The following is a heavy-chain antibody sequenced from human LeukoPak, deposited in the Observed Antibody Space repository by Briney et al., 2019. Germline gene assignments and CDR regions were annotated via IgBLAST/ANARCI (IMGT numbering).Heavy chain of an antibody. Sequence: SSETLSLTCTVSGGSISSGNYLWSWIRQSAGKGLEWIGRIHTSESTDQNPSLKSRVTISVDTSKNQFSLKLSSVTAADTAVYYCARDFAGGVTILKGLPPENGMDVWGQGTTVTVSS. D-gene: IGHD3-16*01. CDR2: IHTSEST. CDR1: GGSISSGNYL. V-gene: IGHV4-61*02. CDR3: ARDFAGGVTILKGLPPENGMDV. J-gene: IGHJ6*02.